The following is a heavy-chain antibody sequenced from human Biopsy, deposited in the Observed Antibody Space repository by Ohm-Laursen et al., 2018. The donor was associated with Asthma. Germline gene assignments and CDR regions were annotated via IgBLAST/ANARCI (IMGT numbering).Heavy chain of an antibody. V-gene: IGHV3-11*01. D-gene: IGHD6-19*01. J-gene: IGHJ4*02. Sequence: SLRLSCTASGFTFGDYYMSWIRQAPGKGLEWISHINGKSNSIEYADSVKGRFTISRDNAKNSLYLQMNSLGAEDTAVYYCARDSYSSGLYDDFESWGQGTLVTVSS. CDR3: ARDSYSSGLYDDFES. CDR1: GFTFGDYY. CDR2: INGKSNSI.